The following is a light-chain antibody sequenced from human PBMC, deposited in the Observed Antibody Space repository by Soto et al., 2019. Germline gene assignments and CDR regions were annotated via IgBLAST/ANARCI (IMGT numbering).Light chain of an antibody. CDR2: GTS. CDR3: QQYSGSIT. V-gene: IGKV3-20*01. Sequence: EIVLTQSPGTLSLCPGERATLSCRASQSVGSYLAWYQQKPGQAPRLLIYGTSNRATGIPDRFSGSGSGTDFTLTISRLAPEDFAVYYCQQYSGSITFGQGTRLEIE. CDR1: QSVGSY. J-gene: IGKJ5*01.